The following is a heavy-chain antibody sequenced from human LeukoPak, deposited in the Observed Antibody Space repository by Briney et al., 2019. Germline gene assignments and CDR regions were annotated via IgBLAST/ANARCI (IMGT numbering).Heavy chain of an antibody. J-gene: IGHJ5*02. V-gene: IGHV4-39*07. CDR2: IHYSGST. CDR3: ARVERQLWLRYPSYWFDP. CDR1: GDSLSGSFYY. Sequence: SETLSLTCTVSGDSLSGSFYYWGWIRQPPGKGLEWIGSIHYSGSTYYNPSLKSRVTISIDTSKNQFSLKLSSVIAADTAVYYCARVERQLWLRYPSYWFDPWGQGTLVTVSS. D-gene: IGHD5-18*01.